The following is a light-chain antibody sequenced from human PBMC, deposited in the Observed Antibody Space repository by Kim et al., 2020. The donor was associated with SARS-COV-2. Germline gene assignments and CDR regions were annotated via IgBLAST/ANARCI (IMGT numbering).Light chain of an antibody. CDR1: QSVSSN. Sequence: LSVAPGQRATLPGRASQSVSSNLAWYQQKPGQAPRLLIYGASTRATGIPARFSGSGSGTEFTLTISSLQSEDFAVYYCQQYNNSYSFGQGTKLEI. V-gene: IGKV3-15*01. CDR2: GAS. CDR3: QQYNNSYS. J-gene: IGKJ2*03.